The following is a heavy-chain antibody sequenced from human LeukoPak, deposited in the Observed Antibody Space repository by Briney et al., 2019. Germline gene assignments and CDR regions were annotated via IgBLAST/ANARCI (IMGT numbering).Heavy chain of an antibody. J-gene: IGHJ6*03. CDR2: IYYSGST. CDR1: GGSISSSSYY. V-gene: IGHV4-39*07. D-gene: IGHD3-9*01. CDR3: ARVGNDWLLSRNYYYYYMDV. Sequence: SETLSLTCTVSGGSISSSSYYWGWIRQPPGKGLEWIGSIYYSGSTNYNPSLKSRVTISVDTSKNQFSLKLSSVTAADTAVYYCARVGNDWLLSRNYYYYYMDVWGKGTTVTVSS.